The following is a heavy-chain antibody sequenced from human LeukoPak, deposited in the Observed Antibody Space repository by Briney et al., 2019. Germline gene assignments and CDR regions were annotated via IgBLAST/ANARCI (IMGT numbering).Heavy chain of an antibody. V-gene: IGHV1-2*02. Sequence: ASVKVSCKASGYSFTGHYMHWVRQAPGQGLEWMGWINPSSGGTNYAQKFQGRVTMTRDTSISTAYMELSRLRSDDTAVYYCARAHGLGDAFDIWGQGTMVTVSS. CDR2: INPSSGGT. CDR1: GYSFTGHY. J-gene: IGHJ3*02. D-gene: IGHD3-16*01. CDR3: ARAHGLGDAFDI.